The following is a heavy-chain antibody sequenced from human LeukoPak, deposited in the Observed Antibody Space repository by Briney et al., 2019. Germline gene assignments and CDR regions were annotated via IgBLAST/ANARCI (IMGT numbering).Heavy chain of an antibody. CDR3: ARSMWELDVFDP. J-gene: IGHJ5*02. CDR1: GGSISNYY. D-gene: IGHD1-26*01. Sequence: SSETLSLTCTVSGGSISNYYWSWIRQPPGKGLEWIGYIYDSGSTNYNPSLKSRVTISVDTSKNQFSLKLSSVTAADTAVYYCARSMWELDVFDPWGQGTLVTVSS. V-gene: IGHV4-59*01. CDR2: IYDSGST.